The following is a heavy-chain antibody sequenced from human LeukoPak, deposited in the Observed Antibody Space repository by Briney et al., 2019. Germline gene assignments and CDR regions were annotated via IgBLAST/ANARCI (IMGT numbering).Heavy chain of an antibody. D-gene: IGHD3-10*01. CDR3: VRGIGVRGDYYYYYMDV. CDR2: MNPNSGNT. CDR1: GYTFTSYD. V-gene: IGHV1-8*01. J-gene: IGHJ6*03. Sequence: ASVKVSCKASGYTFTSYDINWVRQATGQGLEWMGWMNPNSGNTGYAQKFQGRVTMTRNTSISTAYMELSSLRSEDTAVYYCVRGIGVRGDYYYYYMDVWGKGTTVTISS.